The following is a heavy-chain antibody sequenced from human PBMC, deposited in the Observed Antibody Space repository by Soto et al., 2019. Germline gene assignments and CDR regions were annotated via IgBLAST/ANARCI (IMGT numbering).Heavy chain of an antibody. D-gene: IGHD3-3*01. CDR2: IYYSGST. J-gene: IGHJ5*02. Sequence: SETLSLTCAVSGGSISSSSYYWGWIRQPPGKGLEWIGSIYYSGSTYYNPSLKSRVTISVDTSKNQFSLKLSSVTAADTAVYYCARPQRYDFWSGYSTENWFDPWGQGTLVTVSS. V-gene: IGHV4-39*01. CDR1: GGSISSSSYY. CDR3: ARPQRYDFWSGYSTENWFDP.